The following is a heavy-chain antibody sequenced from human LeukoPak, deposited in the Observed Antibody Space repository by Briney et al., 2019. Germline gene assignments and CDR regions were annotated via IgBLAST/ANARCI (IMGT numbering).Heavy chain of an antibody. CDR2: IKRGGNKQ. Sequence: GGSLRLSCAASGFTFNSFYMAWLPPAPGKGLEWVANIKRGGNKQNYFDSVKGRFIISRDNAKNYLYLQMNSLRGEDTAVYYCVRDRLMVGFTGRFDYWGQGTLVTVAS. D-gene: IGHD1-26*01. CDR1: GFTFNSFY. J-gene: IGHJ4*02. CDR3: VRDRLMVGFTGRFDY. V-gene: IGHV3-7*01.